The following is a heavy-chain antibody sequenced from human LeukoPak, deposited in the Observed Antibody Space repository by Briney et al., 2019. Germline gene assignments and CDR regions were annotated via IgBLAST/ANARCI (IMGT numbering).Heavy chain of an antibody. D-gene: IGHD6-13*01. J-gene: IGHJ5*02. CDR2: INHSGST. V-gene: IGHV4-34*01. CDR1: GGSFSGYY. CDR3: ARGGSSSWYGWFDP. Sequence: PSETLSLTCAVYGGSFSGYYWSWIRQPPGKGLEWIGVINHSGSTNYNPSLKSRVTISVDTSKNQFSLKLSSVTAADTAVYYCARGGSSSWYGWFDPWGQGTLVTVSS.